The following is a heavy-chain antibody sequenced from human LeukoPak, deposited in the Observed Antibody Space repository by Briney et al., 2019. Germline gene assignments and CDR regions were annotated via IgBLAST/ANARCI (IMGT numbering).Heavy chain of an antibody. CDR2: IHQRGST. D-gene: IGHD1-26*01. J-gene: IGHJ4*02. V-gene: IGHV4-30-2*01. CDR1: GGSTGGGDYSISSGGYY. Sequence: SETLSLTCSVSGGSTGGGDYSISSGGYYWSWVRQPPGKGLEWIGHIHQRGSTYYNPSLKSRVTISVDRPKNQVSLKLIAMTAADTAVYYCASHRSGWELLSDYWGQGTLVTVSS. CDR3: ASHRSGWELLSDY.